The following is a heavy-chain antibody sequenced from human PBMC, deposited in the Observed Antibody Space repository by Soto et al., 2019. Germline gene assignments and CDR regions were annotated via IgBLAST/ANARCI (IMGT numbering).Heavy chain of an antibody. D-gene: IGHD2-21*02. CDR3: ARDQGVVTTDYYYYMDV. V-gene: IGHV3-7*01. CDR1: GFTFSSYW. CDR2: IKQDGSEK. Sequence: GGSLRLSCAASGFTFSSYWMSWVRQAPGKGLEWVANIKQDGSEKYYVDSVKGRFTISRDNAKNSLYLQMNSLRAEDTAVYYCARDQGVVTTDYYYYMDVWGKGTTVTVSS. J-gene: IGHJ6*03.